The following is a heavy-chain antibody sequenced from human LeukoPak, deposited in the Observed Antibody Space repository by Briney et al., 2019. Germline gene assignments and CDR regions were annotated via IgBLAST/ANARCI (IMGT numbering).Heavy chain of an antibody. Sequence: ASVKVSCRASGGTFSSYAISWVRQAPGQGLEWMGRIIPIVGMANYAQKFQGRVTITPDKSTSTAYMELSSLRSEDTAVYYCATLTYYYGSGSQADFDYWGQGTLVTVSS. V-gene: IGHV1-69*04. J-gene: IGHJ4*02. CDR3: ATLTYYYGSGSQADFDY. CDR1: GGTFSSYA. CDR2: IIPIVGMA. D-gene: IGHD3-10*01.